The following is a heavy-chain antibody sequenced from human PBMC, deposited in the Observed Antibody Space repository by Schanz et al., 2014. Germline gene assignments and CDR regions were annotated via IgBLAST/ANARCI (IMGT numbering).Heavy chain of an antibody. J-gene: IGHJ4*02. D-gene: IGHD3-16*01. CDR2: MNSKTGNT. V-gene: IGHV1-8*01. Sequence: QLMQSGSEVRKPGASVKVSCKASGYTFTSYDINWVRQATGQGLEWMGWMNSKTGNTGYAQRFQGRVTMTRNTSITTAYLELSSLRSGDTAVYYCTKGRTFGRWGQGTRXTVSS. CDR1: GYTFTSYD. CDR3: TKGRTFGR.